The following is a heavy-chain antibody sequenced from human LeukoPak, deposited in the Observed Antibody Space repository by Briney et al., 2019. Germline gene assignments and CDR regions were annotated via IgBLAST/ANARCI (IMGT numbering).Heavy chain of an antibody. V-gene: IGHV1-69*05. CDR1: GGTFSSYA. Sequence: SVKVSCKASGGTFSSYAISWVRQAPGQGLEWMGGIIPIFGTANYAQKFQGRVTITTDESTSTAYMELSSLRSEDTAVYYCARGGYCSSTSCYRWFDPWGQVTLVTVSS. CDR3: ARGGYCSSTSCYRWFDP. D-gene: IGHD2-2*01. CDR2: IIPIFGTA. J-gene: IGHJ5*02.